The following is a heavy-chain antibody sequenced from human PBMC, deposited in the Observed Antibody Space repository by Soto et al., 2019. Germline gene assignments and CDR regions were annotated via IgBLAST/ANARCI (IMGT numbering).Heavy chain of an antibody. CDR3: ARIKWGLDYYNGMEV. V-gene: IGHV1-2*02. D-gene: IGHD1-26*01. J-gene: IGHJ6*02. Sequence: ASVKVSCKACGYSVSDYFIQWVRQARGQGLEWVAWINPKSAATNYAKKFQGRVSLTWDTSFSTAYMELTRLRPDDTAVYYCARIKWGLDYYNGMEVWGQGTTVTVSS. CDR1: GYSVSDYF. CDR2: INPKSAAT.